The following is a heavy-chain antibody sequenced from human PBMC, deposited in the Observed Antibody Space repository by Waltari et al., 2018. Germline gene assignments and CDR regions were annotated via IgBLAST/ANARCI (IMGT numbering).Heavy chain of an antibody. V-gene: IGHV3-23*01. CDR1: GFTFSSYA. D-gene: IGHD6-13*01. Sequence: EVQLLESGGGLVQPGGSLRLSCAASGFTFSSYAMSWVRQAPGKGLEWVSASSGSGGSAYYADSVKGRFTISRDNSKNTLYLQMNSLIADDTAVYYCARNIATLNDYWGQGTLVTVSS. J-gene: IGHJ4*02. CDR2: SSGSGGSA. CDR3: ARNIATLNDY.